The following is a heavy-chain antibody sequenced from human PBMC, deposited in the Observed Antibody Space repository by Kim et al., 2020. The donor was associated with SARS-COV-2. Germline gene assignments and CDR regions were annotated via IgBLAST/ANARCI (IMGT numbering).Heavy chain of an antibody. CDR1: GYSFTTYY. Sequence: GESLKISCKGSGYSFTTYYIGWVRQMPGKGLEWMGIIYPGDSDTTYSPSFQGQVTISADKSISTAYLLFRSLKASDTAIYYCARAPGRSGGYFDYWGRGTLVTVSS. J-gene: IGHJ4*02. V-gene: IGHV5-51*01. D-gene: IGHD3-10*01. CDR3: ARAPGRSGGYFDY. CDR2: IYPGDSDT.